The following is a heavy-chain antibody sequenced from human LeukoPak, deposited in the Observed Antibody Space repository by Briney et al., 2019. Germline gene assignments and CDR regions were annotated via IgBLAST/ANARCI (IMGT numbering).Heavy chain of an antibody. CDR2: ISYDGSNK. D-gene: IGHD3-22*01. CDR1: GFTFSSYG. Sequence: PRRSLRLSCAASGFTFSSYGMHWVRQAPGKGLEWVAVISYDGSNKYYADSVKGRFTISRDNSKNTLYLQMNSLRAEDTAVYYCAKDPYDSSGYYYVGNFDYWGQGTLVTVSS. CDR3: AKDPYDSSGYYYVGNFDY. J-gene: IGHJ4*02. V-gene: IGHV3-30*18.